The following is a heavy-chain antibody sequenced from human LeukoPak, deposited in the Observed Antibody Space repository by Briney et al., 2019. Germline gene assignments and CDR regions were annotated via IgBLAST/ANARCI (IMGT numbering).Heavy chain of an antibody. D-gene: IGHD1-26*01. CDR1: GGSITSSSHY. Sequence: SETLSLTCTVSGGSITSSSHYWGWIRQPPGKGLEWIGCIYYSGSTYYNPSLKSRVTISVDMSKNNFSLKLSSVTAADTAVYYCASGWDQFDDWGQRTLVTVSS. CDR3: ASGWDQFDD. J-gene: IGHJ4*02. V-gene: IGHV4-39*01. CDR2: IYYSGST.